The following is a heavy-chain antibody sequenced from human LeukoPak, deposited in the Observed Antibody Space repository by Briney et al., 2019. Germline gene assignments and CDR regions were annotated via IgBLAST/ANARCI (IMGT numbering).Heavy chain of an antibody. CDR2: INPGGGST. J-gene: IGHJ1*01. Sequence: GASVKDSCKASGYTFTSYYMHWVRQAPGQGLEWMGIINPGGGSTSYAQKFQGRVTMTRDTSTNTVYMELSSLRSEDTAVYYCARGNPSGDGSGSAPRYFQHWGQGTLVTVSS. CDR3: ARGNPSGDGSGSAPRYFQH. CDR1: GYTFTSYY. V-gene: IGHV1-46*01. D-gene: IGHD3-10*01.